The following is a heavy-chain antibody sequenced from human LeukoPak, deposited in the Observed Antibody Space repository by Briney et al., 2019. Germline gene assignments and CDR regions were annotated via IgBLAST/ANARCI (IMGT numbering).Heavy chain of an antibody. J-gene: IGHJ4*02. CDR3: ARVDSGWYYFDY. D-gene: IGHD6-19*01. CDR2: IYSGDRT. V-gene: IGHV3-66*01. Sequence: GGSLRLSCAVSGFTVSRNYMSWVRQAPGKGLEWVSVIYSGDRTYYADSVKGRFTISRDNSKNTLYLQMNSLRADDTALYYCARVDSGWYYFDYWGQGTLVTVPS. CDR1: GFTVSRNY.